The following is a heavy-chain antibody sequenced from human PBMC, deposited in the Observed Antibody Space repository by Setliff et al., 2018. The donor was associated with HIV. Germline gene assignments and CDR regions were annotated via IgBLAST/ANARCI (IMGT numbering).Heavy chain of an antibody. D-gene: IGHD4-17*01. CDR3: AKEISGDSTGFDS. Sequence: LSCAASGFILSRYGMHWVRHAPGKGLEWVAVMWYDATNRNYADSVKGRFTISRDNSKNTLYLQMNSLRIEDTAVYHCAKEISGDSTGFDSWGRGTLVTVSS. J-gene: IGHJ4*02. V-gene: IGHV3-33*06. CDR1: GFILSRYG. CDR2: MWYDATNR.